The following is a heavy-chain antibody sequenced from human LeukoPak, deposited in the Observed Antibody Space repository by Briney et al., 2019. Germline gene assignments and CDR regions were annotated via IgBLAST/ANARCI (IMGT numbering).Heavy chain of an antibody. V-gene: IGHV3-74*01. D-gene: IGHD3-22*01. CDR3: ASLSAYDTVDY. CDR2: INSDGSSR. Sequence: GGSLRLSCAASGFIFSGQWMHWVRQPPGEGLVWVSRINSDGSSRSYADPVKGRFTISRDNAKNTLYLQMNSLRAEDTALYYCASLSAYDTVDYWGQGTLVTVSS. J-gene: IGHJ4*02. CDR1: GFIFSGQW.